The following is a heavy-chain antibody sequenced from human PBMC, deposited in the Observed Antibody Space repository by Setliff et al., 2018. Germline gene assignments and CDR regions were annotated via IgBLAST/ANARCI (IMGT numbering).Heavy chain of an antibody. J-gene: IGHJ4*02. CDR3: VTEVAVGGMSYFDS. CDR1: GFTFSDFV. V-gene: IGHV3-23*01. D-gene: IGHD6-19*01. CDR2: IIGGGGEA. Sequence: GWSKRLSCDPCGFTFSDFVMGWVRPTPGKGLEWVGAIIGGGGEAYYSDSVRGRFTISRDDSKNTLYLQMDSLRVEDTALYYWVTEVAVGGMSYFDSWGQGTLVTVSS.